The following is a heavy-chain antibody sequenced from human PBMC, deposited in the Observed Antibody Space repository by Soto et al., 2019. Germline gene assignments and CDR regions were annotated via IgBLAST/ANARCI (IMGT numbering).Heavy chain of an antibody. CDR1: GGPMSSSSSY. CDR3: ARLRRDYEGSRLDH. J-gene: IGHJ4*02. Sequence: QLQLQESGPGLVKPSETLSLTCTVSGGPMSSSSSYWGWIRQAPGKGLEWIGSIFYSGITYYDPSFKSRIIMSVDTSKNQFSLKVTSVTAADTGVYYCARLRRDYEGSRLDHWGQGSLVTVSS. D-gene: IGHD4-17*01. V-gene: IGHV4-39*01. CDR2: IFYSGIT.